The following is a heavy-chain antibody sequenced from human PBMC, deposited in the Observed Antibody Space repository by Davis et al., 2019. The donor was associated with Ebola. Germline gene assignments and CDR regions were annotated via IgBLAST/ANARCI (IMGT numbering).Heavy chain of an antibody. V-gene: IGHV4-59*01. CDR1: GGSISSYY. CDR3: ARESRGYSYGDRNYYYYGMDV. D-gene: IGHD5-18*01. CDR2: IYYSGST. Sequence: SETLSLTCTVSGGSISSYYWSSIRQPPGKGLEWIGYIYYSGSTNYNPSLKSRVTISVDTSKNQFSLKLSSVTAADTAVYYCARESRGYSYGDRNYYYYGMDVWGQGTTVTVSS. J-gene: IGHJ6*02.